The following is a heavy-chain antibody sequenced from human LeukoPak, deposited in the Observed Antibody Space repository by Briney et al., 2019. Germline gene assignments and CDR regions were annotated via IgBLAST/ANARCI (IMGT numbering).Heavy chain of an antibody. J-gene: IGHJ3*02. CDR2: IRSSSSYM. V-gene: IGHV3-21*01. CDR3: ARDPLVGATVVAAFDI. D-gene: IGHD1-26*01. CDR1: GFTFSSYS. Sequence: GGSLRLSCAASGFTFSSYSMNWVRQAPGKGLEWVSSIRSSSSYMYYADSVKGRFTISIDNAKKSLYLQMNSLRAEDTAVYYCARDPLVGATVVAAFDIWGQGTTVTVSS.